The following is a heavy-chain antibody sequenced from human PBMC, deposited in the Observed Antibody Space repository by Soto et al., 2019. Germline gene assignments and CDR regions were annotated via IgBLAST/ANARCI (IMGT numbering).Heavy chain of an antibody. J-gene: IGHJ4*02. D-gene: IGHD2-2*02. CDR2: IYPGDSHT. V-gene: IGHV5-51*01. CDR3: ARQGYCSTTACYTVDY. Sequence: GESLKISCKGSGYSFTSYWIGWVRQMPGKGLEWMGIIYPGDSHTRYSPSFQGQVTISADKSISTAYLQWSGLKASDTAMYYCARQGYCSTTACYTVDYWGQGTLVTVSS. CDR1: GYSFTSYW.